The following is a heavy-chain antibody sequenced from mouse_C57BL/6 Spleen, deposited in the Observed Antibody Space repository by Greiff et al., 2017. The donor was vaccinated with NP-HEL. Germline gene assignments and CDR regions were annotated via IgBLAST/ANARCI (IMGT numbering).Heavy chain of an antibody. CDR1: GYTFTSYG. V-gene: IGHV1-81*01. CDR2: IYPRSGNT. Sequence: VQLQESGAELARPGASVKLSCKASGYTFTSYGISWVKQRTGQGLEWIGEIYPRSGNTYYIEKFKGKATLTADKSSSTAYMELRSLTSEDSAVYFCARSDYYGSSPWYFDVWGTGTTVTVSS. CDR3: ARSDYYGSSPWYFDV. D-gene: IGHD1-1*01. J-gene: IGHJ1*03.